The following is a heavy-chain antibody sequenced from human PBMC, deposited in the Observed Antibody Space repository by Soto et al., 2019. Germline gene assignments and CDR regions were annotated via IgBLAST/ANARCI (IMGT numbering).Heavy chain of an antibody. J-gene: IGHJ4*02. CDR3: AHLLSIAAAGTDFGPGIDY. CDR1: GFSLSTSGVG. CDR2: IYWDDDK. D-gene: IGHD6-13*01. V-gene: IGHV2-5*02. Sequence: SGPTLVNPTQTLTLTCTFSGFSLSTSGVGVGWIRQPPGKALEWLALIYWDDDKRYSPSLKSRLTITKDTSKNQVVLTMTNMDPVDTATYYCAHLLSIAAAGTDFGPGIDYWGQGTRVTVSS.